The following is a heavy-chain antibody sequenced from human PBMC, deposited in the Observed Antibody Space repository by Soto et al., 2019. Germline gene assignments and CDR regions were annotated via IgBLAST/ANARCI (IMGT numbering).Heavy chain of an antibody. Sequence: GGSLRLSCAASGFTFSNYGMHWVRQAPGKGLEWVAVISYDGGNKDYADSVKGRFTISRDNSKNTLYLQMNSLRAEDTAVYYCAKDREAAPFYYGLDVWGQGTTVTVS. J-gene: IGHJ6*02. CDR2: ISYDGGNK. CDR1: GFTFSNYG. CDR3: AKDREAAPFYYGLDV. D-gene: IGHD6-6*01. V-gene: IGHV3-30*18.